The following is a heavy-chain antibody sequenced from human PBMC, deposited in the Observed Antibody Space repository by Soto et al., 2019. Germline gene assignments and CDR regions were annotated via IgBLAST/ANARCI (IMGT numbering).Heavy chain of an antibody. CDR3: ARAVGVGALYYVMDV. J-gene: IGHJ6*02. Sequence: QVQLEQSGAEVKKAGSSVRVSCQASGGTFRSYGIIWVRQAPGQGLEWMGGIVPMYGTPNYAQRFLGRVTITADQTKSTAYMELSSLRSEDTAGYYCARAVGVGALYYVMDVLGQGTTVTFSS. CDR1: GGTFRSYG. CDR2: IVPMYGTP. D-gene: IGHD1-26*01. V-gene: IGHV1-69*01.